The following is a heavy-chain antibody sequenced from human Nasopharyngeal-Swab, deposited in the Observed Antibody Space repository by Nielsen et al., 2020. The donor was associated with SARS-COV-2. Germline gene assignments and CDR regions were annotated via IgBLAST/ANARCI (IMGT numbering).Heavy chain of an antibody. J-gene: IGHJ4*02. CDR3: ARDLYSSSSTPDY. Sequence: ASVKVSCKASGYPFTGYYMHWVRQATGQGLEWMGRINPNSGGTNYAQKFQGRVTMPSDTSISTAYMELSRLRSDDTAVYYCARDLYSSSSTPDYWGQGTLVTVSS. D-gene: IGHD6-6*01. CDR2: INPNSGGT. V-gene: IGHV1-2*06. CDR1: GYPFTGYY.